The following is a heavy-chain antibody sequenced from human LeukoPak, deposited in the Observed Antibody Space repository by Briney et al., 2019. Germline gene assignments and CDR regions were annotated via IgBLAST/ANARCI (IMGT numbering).Heavy chain of an antibody. J-gene: IGHJ4*02. CDR1: GFTLSSYW. V-gene: IGHV3-7*01. Sequence: GGSLRLSCAASGFTLSSYWMTWVRQTPGKGLAWVANIKEDESEIYYVDSVKGRFTVSRDNAKSSPYLEMNSLRAEDTAVYYCARIIWGEGCYRADYWGQGTLVTVSS. D-gene: IGHD2-2*02. CDR3: ARIIWGEGCYRADY. CDR2: IKEDESEI.